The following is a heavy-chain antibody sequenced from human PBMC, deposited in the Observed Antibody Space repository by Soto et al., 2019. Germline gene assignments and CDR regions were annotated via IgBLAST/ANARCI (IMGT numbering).Heavy chain of an antibody. V-gene: IGHV1-46*01. CDR2: VSPSDGAT. CDR3: VRDEVTISSGQK. J-gene: IGHJ1*01. D-gene: IGHD3-3*01. CDR1: GYIFTRYY. Sequence: ASVKVSCKASGYIFTRYYIHWVRQAPDQRPEWMGIVSPSDGATTYAQKFQGRVTMTTETSTNTAYLNLVSLTADDTAVYFCVRDEVTISSGQKWGQGTLVTVSS.